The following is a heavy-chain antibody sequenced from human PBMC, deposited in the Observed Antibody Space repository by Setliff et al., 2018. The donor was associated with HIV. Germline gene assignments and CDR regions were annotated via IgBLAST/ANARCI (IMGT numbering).Heavy chain of an antibody. CDR3: ARGRGSSSGWPIDY. D-gene: IGHD6-25*01. J-gene: IGHJ4*02. Sequence: ETLSLTCTVSGDSISTYSWNWIRQPPGKGLEWIGYIYTSGSTNYNPSLKSRVTISVDTSKNQFSLKLRSVTAADTAVYFCARGRGSSSGWPIDYWGQGTLVTVSS. CDR1: GDSISTYS. CDR2: IYTSGST. V-gene: IGHV4-4*09.